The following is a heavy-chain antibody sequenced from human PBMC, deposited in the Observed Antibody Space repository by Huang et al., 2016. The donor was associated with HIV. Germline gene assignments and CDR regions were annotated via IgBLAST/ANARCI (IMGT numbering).Heavy chain of an antibody. CDR2: INGDGLT. J-gene: IGHJ5*02. CDR1: GFNFLPYA. D-gene: IGHD6-19*01. CDR3: ARDKEAGTPFFDP. Sequence: QVQLVQSGAEVEKPGASVNLSCKASGFNFLPYALHWVRQAPGQRLEWMGWINGDGLTKYSQKVQGRVTITRDRSASTVYVDFKSLTYEDTAVYYCARDKEAGTPFFDPWGQGTLVTVSS. V-gene: IGHV1-3*01.